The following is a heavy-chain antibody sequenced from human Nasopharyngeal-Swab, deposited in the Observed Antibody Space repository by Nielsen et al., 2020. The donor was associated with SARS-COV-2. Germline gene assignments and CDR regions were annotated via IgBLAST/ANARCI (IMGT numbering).Heavy chain of an antibody. J-gene: IGHJ2*01. Sequence: VGQAARKGLGWVSVIYSGGSRHYADSVKGRFTISRDNSKNALYLQMNSLRAEDTAVYYCARSRLPGVFSVTASWYFDLWGRGTLVTVSS. V-gene: IGHV3-53*01. D-gene: IGHD2-21*02. CDR3: ARSRLPGVFSVTASWYFDL. CDR2: IYSGGSR.